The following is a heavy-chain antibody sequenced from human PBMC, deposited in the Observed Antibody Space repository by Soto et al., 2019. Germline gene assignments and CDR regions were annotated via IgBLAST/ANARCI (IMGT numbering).Heavy chain of an antibody. Sequence: SETLSLTCTVSGASIRSTDYYWSWIRQAPGKGLEWIGYVYYTGSTYYNPSLMSRLTISVDTAKNQFSLKLTSVTAAETAVYYCVRTARQGAVAPHWFDRWGQGTQVTVSS. D-gene: IGHD2-21*02. CDR3: VRTARQGAVAPHWFDR. J-gene: IGHJ5*02. V-gene: IGHV4-30-4*01. CDR1: GASIRSTDYY. CDR2: VYYTGST.